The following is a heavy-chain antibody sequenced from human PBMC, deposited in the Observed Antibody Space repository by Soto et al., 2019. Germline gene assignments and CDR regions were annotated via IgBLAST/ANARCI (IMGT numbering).Heavy chain of an antibody. CDR2: TYYRSKWYN. CDR3: ARVPAAIQYYYYYGMDV. V-gene: IGHV6-1*01. J-gene: IGHJ6*02. Sequence: QVPLQQSGPGLVKPSQTLSLTCAISGDSVSSNSAAWNWIRQSPSRGLEWLGRTYYRSKWYNDYAVSVKSRITINPDPSKNQFSLQLNSVTPEDTAVYYCARVPAAIQYYYYYGMDVWGQGTTVTVSS. D-gene: IGHD2-2*01. CDR1: GDSVSSNSAA.